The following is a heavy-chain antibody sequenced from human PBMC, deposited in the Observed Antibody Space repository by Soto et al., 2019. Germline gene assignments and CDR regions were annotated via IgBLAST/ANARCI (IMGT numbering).Heavy chain of an antibody. J-gene: IGHJ6*02. V-gene: IGHV2-70*01. Sequence: SGPTLVNPTQTLTLTCAFSGFSLSTSGMCVSWIRQPPGKALEWLALIDWDDDKYYSTSLKTRLTISKNTSKNQVVLTMTNMDPVDTATYYCARTLTTVTIPYYYYAMDVWGQGTTVTVSS. CDR2: IDWDDDK. CDR1: GFSLSTSGMC. CDR3: ARTLTTVTIPYYYYAMDV. D-gene: IGHD4-4*01.